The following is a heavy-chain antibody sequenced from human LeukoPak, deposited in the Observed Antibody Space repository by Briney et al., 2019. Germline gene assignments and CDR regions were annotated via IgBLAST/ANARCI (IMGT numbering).Heavy chain of an antibody. CDR2: FDPEDGET. CDR3: ATWGSSGWHDAFDI. D-gene: IGHD6-19*01. CDR1: GYTLTELS. J-gene: IGHJ3*02. Sequence: ASVTVSCTVSGYTLTELSMHWVREAPGKGLEWMGGFDPEDGETIYAQKFQGRVTMTEDTSTDTAYMELSSLRSEDTAVYYCATWGSSGWHDAFDIWGQGTMVTVSS. V-gene: IGHV1-24*01.